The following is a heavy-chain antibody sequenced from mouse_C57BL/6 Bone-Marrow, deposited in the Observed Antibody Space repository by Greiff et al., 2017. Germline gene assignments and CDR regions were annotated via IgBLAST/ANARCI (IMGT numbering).Heavy chain of an antibody. D-gene: IGHD1-1*01. CDR2: IYPGGGYT. Sequence: QVQLQQSGAELVRPGTSVKMSCKASGYTFTNYWIGWAKQRPGHGLEWIGDIYPGGGYTNYNEKFKGKATLTADKSSSTAYMQFSSLTSEDSAIYYCARIYYYGRALYYFDYWGQGTTLTVSS. J-gene: IGHJ2*01. V-gene: IGHV1-63*01. CDR1: GYTFTNYW. CDR3: ARIYYYGRALYYFDY.